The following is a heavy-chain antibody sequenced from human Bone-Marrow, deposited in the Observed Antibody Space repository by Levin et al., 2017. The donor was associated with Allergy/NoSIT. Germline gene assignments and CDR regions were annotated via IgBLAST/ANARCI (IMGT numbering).Heavy chain of an antibody. CDR3: ARDEGIATGGFDN. D-gene: IGHD6-13*01. J-gene: IGHJ4*02. Sequence: PGGSLRLSCIVSGDSISEYYWSWIRQPPGKGLEWIGYIYHSGNTNANPSLKSRVTISMDTSKNQFSLKLSSVTAADTAVYYCARDEGIATGGFDNWGQGTLVTVSS. CDR2: IYHSGNT. CDR1: GDSISEYY. V-gene: IGHV4-59*01.